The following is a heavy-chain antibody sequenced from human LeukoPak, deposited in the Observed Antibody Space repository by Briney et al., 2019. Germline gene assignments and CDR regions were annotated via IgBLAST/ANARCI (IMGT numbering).Heavy chain of an antibody. CDR3: AKDYRSWFLDY. CDR2: ISFDGSNK. CDR1: GFTFSDYY. J-gene: IGHJ4*02. V-gene: IGHV3-30*18. D-gene: IGHD6-13*01. Sequence: GGSLRLSCAASGFTFSDYYMSWIRQAPGKGLEWVAVISFDGSNKYYADSVKGRFTTSRDDSKNTLYLQMNSLRAEDTAVYYCAKDYRSWFLDYWGQGTLVTVSS.